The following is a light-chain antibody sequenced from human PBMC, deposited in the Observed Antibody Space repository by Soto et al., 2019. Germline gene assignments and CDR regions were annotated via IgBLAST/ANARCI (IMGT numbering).Light chain of an antibody. CDR3: QYYGSSSRT. CDR2: GAS. J-gene: IGKJ1*01. V-gene: IGKV3-20*01. CDR1: QSISSSY. Sequence: ESVLTQSPGTLSLSTGERATLSCRASQSISSSYLAWYQQKPGQAPRLLIYGASSRATGIPDRFSGSGSGTDFTLTISRLEPEDFAVYYCQYYGSSSRTFGQGNKVEI.